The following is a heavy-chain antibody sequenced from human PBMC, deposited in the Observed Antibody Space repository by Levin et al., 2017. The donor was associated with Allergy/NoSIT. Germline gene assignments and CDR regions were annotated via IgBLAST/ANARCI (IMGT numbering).Heavy chain of an antibody. CDR2: IYYSGST. J-gene: IGHJ5*02. V-gene: IGHV4-39*01. D-gene: IGHD4-11*01. CDR3: ARRSPVTINWFDP. CDR1: GGSISSSSYY. Sequence: SQTLSLTCTVSGGSISSSSYYWGWIRQPPGKALEWIGSIYYSGSTYYNPSLKSRVTISVDTSKNQFSLKLSSVTAADTAVYYCARRSPVTINWFDPWGQGTLVTVSS.